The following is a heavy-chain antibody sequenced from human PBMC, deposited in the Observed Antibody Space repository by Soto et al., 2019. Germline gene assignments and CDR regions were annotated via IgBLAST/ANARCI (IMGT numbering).Heavy chain of an antibody. D-gene: IGHD6-19*01. CDR3: TREDSIIIPAVADF. CDR2: VSKSDYT. Sequence: EVQLLESGGALASLGGTLTLPLEASGLTFTTYGLNWFGKAPGKGLEWAPSVSKSDYTYYSEPVKGRFTISRDNARNSVSLQMDNLRAEDTAVYYCTREDSIIIPAVADFWGQGTLVTVSS. J-gene: IGHJ4*02. CDR1: GLTFTTYG. V-gene: IGHV3-21*01.